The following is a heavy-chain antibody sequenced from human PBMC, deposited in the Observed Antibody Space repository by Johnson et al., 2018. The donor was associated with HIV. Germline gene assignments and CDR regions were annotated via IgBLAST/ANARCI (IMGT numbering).Heavy chain of an antibody. D-gene: IGHD3-3*01. CDR1: GFTFSNSW. CDR3: AKEWRDAFDI. CDR2: IKQDGSEK. V-gene: IGHV3-7*03. J-gene: IGHJ3*02. Sequence: VQLVESGGGLVQPGGSLRLSCVVSGFTFSNSWMIWVRQAPGKGLEWVANIKQDGSEKYYVDSVKGRFSISRDNSNNSLYLQMNSLRAEDSALYYCAKEWRDAFDIWGQGTTVTVSS.